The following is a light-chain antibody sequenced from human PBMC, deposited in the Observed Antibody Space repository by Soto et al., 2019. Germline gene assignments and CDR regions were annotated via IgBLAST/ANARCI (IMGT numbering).Light chain of an antibody. V-gene: IGKV3-20*01. CDR1: ESVSSNY. CDR3: QYYGSLVLT. CDR2: GAS. J-gene: IGKJ4*01. Sequence: EIVLTQFPGTLSLSPGERATLSCRASESVSSNYLAWYQQKPGQAPRLLIYGASSRATGIPDRFSGSGSGTDFTLTISRLDPEDFAVYYCQYYGSLVLTFGGGTKVEI.